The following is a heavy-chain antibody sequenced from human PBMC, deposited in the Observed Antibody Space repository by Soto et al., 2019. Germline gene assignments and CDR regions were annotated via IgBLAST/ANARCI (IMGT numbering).Heavy chain of an antibody. V-gene: IGHV1-69*13. CDR2: IIPIFGTA. CDR1: GGTFSSYA. Sequence: SVKVSCKASGGTFSSYAISWVRQAPGQGLEWMGGIIPIFGTANYAQKFQGRVTITADESTSTAYMELSSLRSEDTAVYYCARDEGSGGSCYNLCYGMDVWGQGTTVTVSS. J-gene: IGHJ6*02. CDR3: ARDEGSGGSCYNLCYGMDV. D-gene: IGHD2-15*01.